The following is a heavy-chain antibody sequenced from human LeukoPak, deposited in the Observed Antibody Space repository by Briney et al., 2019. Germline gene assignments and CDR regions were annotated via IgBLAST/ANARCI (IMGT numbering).Heavy chain of an antibody. CDR1: GFTFSSYW. CDR3: ARGPPAPSHYDILTGYYSAYYFDY. CDR2: IKQDGSEK. V-gene: IGHV3-7*01. Sequence: GGSLRLSCAASGFTFSSYWMSWVRQAPGKGLEWVANIKQDGSEKYYVDSVKGRFTISRDNAKNSLYLQMNSLRAEDTAVYYCARGPPAPSHYDILTGYYSAYYFDYWGQGTLVTVSS. J-gene: IGHJ4*02. D-gene: IGHD3-9*01.